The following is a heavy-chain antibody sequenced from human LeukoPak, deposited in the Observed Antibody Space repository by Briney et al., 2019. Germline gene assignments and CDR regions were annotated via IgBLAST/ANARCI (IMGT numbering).Heavy chain of an antibody. CDR1: GFTFSSYA. D-gene: IGHD1-26*01. CDR2: ISGTGDTI. V-gene: IGHV3-23*01. Sequence: PGGSLRPSCAASGFTFSSYAMNWVRQAPGRGLEWVSGISGTGDTIRYADSVKGRFTISRDNSKNTLYLQMNSLRAEDTAVYYCARYRGISTRDFEYWGQGTLVTVSS. J-gene: IGHJ4*02. CDR3: ARYRGISTRDFEY.